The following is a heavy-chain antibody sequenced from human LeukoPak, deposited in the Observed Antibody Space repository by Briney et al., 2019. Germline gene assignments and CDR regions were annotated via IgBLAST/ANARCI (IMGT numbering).Heavy chain of an antibody. CDR1: GYSISSGYY. CDR3: ASHLYSSSSHSFDY. J-gene: IGHJ4*02. CDR2: IYYSGST. D-gene: IGHD6-6*01. V-gene: IGHV4-38-2*02. Sequence: KASETLSLTCTVSGYSISSGYYWGWIRQPPGKGLEWIGSIYYSGSTYYNPSLKSRVTISVDTSKNQFSLRLSSVTAADTAVYYCASHLYSSSSHSFDYWGQGTLVTVSS.